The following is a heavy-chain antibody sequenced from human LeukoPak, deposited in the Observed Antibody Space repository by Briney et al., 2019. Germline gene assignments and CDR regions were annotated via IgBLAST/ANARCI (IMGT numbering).Heavy chain of an antibody. CDR3: ARDRRHCSGGSCYYYYYGMDV. CDR1: GYTFTSYG. Sequence: GASVKVSFKASGYTFTSYGISWVRQAPGQGLEWMGWISAYNGNTNYAQELQGRVTMTTDTSTSTAYMELRSLRSDDTAVYYCARDRRHCSGGSCYYYYYGMDVWGQGTTVTVSS. CDR2: ISAYNGNT. V-gene: IGHV1-18*01. D-gene: IGHD2-15*01. J-gene: IGHJ6*02.